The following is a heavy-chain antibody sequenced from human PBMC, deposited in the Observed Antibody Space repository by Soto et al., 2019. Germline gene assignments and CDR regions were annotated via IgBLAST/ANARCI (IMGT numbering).Heavy chain of an antibody. CDR2: IWFDGSNK. D-gene: IGHD3-22*01. CDR3: AKGNYYYDNSGSIFDY. Sequence: GESLKISCVASGFTFSSFGMHWVRQAPGKGLDWVALIWFDGSNKYYADSVKGRFTISRDNSKNTLYLQMNSLRAEDTAVYYCAKGNYYYDNSGSIFDYWGQGTLVTVSS. J-gene: IGHJ4*02. V-gene: IGHV3-33*06. CDR1: GFTFSSFG.